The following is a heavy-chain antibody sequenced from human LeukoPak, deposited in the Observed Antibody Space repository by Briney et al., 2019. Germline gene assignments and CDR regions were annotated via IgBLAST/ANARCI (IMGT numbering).Heavy chain of an antibody. CDR3: AKGGKRYGYSDF. V-gene: IGHV4-59*08. CDR2: IYYSGSTT. CDR1: GGSISSYY. D-gene: IGHD3-9*01. J-gene: IGHJ4*02. Sequence: NPSETLSLTCTVSGGSISSYYWSWIRQTPGKGLEWIGYIYYSGSTTSYNPSLKSRVTISVDTSKNQFSLKLSSVTAADTAVYYRAKGGKRYGYSDFWGQGTLVTVSS.